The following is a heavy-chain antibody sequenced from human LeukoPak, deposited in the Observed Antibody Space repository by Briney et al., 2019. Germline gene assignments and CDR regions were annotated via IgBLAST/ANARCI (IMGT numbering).Heavy chain of an antibody. CDR2: ISYDGSNK. Sequence: PGGSLRLSCVASEFTFSSYGMHWVRQAPGKGLEWVAAISYDGSNKYYADSVKGRFTISRDNAKNSLYLQMNSLRAEDTAVYYCARDYSYYDSSGYYYDYWGQGTLVTVSS. V-gene: IGHV3-30*03. CDR1: EFTFSSYG. CDR3: ARDYSYYDSSGYYYDY. J-gene: IGHJ4*02. D-gene: IGHD3-22*01.